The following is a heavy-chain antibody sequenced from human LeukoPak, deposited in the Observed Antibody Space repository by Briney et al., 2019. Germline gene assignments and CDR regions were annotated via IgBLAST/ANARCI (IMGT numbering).Heavy chain of an antibody. D-gene: IGHD2-21*01. J-gene: IGHJ4*02. Sequence: GGSLRLSCAASGFTFSDYAMHWVRQAPGEGLESVALISYDGTNTYCADSVKGRFTISRDNSKNTLYLQINSLRAEDTAVYYCARDRGYFYDYWGQGALVTVSS. CDR3: ARDRGYFYDY. CDR2: ISYDGTNT. V-gene: IGHV3-30-3*01. CDR1: GFTFSDYA.